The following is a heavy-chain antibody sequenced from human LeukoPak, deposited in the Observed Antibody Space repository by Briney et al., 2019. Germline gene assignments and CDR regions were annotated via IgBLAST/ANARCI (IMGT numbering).Heavy chain of an antibody. CDR1: GFAFSFYA. CDR3: AKPISGGLAVTADWFDP. CDR2: INANAINA. D-gene: IGHD6-19*01. V-gene: IGHV3-23*01. J-gene: IGHJ5*02. Sequence: AGGSLRLSCEASGFAFSFYAVTWVRQAPGTGLEWVSTINANAINAYYADSVRGRVTISRDNSKTTLYLQLNTLRAEDTAVYYCAKPISGGLAVTADWFDPWGQGTLVTVSS.